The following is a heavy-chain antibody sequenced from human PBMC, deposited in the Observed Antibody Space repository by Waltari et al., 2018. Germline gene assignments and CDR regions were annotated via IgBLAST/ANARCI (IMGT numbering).Heavy chain of an antibody. V-gene: IGHV3-21*01. CDR2: ISSSSSYI. Sequence: EVQLVESGGGLVKPGGSLRPSCAASGFHFSSYSMHWARQAPWKGLEWVSSISSSSSYIYYADSVKGRFTISRDNAKNSLYLQMNSLRAEDTAVYYCARGDSSGYGDYWGQGTLVTVSS. CDR3: ARGDSSGYGDY. D-gene: IGHD5-12*01. J-gene: IGHJ4*02. CDR1: GFHFSSYS.